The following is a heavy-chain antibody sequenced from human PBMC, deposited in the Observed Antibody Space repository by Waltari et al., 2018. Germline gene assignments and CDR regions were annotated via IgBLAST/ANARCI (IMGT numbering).Heavy chain of an antibody. CDR3: ATAQGTGVVDY. J-gene: IGHJ4*02. V-gene: IGHV3-53*02. CDR1: GFTVSSNY. Sequence: EVQLVETGGGLIQPGGSLSLSCAASGFTVSSNYMSWVLQAPGKGLEWVSVIYSGGSTYYADSVKGRFTISRDNSKNTLYLQMNSLRAEDTAVYYCATAQGTGVVDYWGQGTLVTVSS. D-gene: IGHD2-15*01. CDR2: IYSGGST.